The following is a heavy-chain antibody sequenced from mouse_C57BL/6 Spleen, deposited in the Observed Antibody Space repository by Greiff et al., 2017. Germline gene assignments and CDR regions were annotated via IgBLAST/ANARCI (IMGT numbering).Heavy chain of an antibody. V-gene: IGHV14-2*01. CDR3: ARVRAYGYYFDY. CDR1: GFNIKDYY. CDR2: FDPVAVET. D-gene: IGHD1-2*01. Sequence: EVQLQQSGAELVKPGASVTLSCTASGFNIKDYYMHWVKQRTDQGLEWIGRFDPVAVETKYAPKFQGKATITADTSSNTAYLQLSSLTSEDTAVYYCARVRAYGYYFDYWGQGTTLTVSS. J-gene: IGHJ2*01.